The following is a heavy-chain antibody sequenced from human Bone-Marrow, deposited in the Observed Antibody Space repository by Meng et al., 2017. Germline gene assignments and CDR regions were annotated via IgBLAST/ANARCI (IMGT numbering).Heavy chain of an antibody. V-gene: IGHV4-34*01. J-gene: IGHJ4*02. CDR2: INHSGST. D-gene: IGHD3-22*01. CDR1: GGSFSGYY. CDR3: ARAQSGDYNSSGYYTYFDY. Sequence: SETLSLTCAVYGGSFSGYYWSWIRQPPGKGLEWIGEINHSGSTNYNPSLKSRVTISVDTSKNQFSLKLTSVTAADTAVYYCARAQSGDYNSSGYYTYFDYWGQGTLVTVSS.